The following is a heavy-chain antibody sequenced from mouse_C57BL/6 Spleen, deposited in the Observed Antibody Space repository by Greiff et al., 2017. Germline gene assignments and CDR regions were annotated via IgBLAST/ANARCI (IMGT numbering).Heavy chain of an antibody. CDR1: GYTFTSYG. V-gene: IGHV1-81*01. Sequence: QVQLQQSGAELARPGASVKLSCKASGYTFTSYGISWVKQRTGQGLEWIGEIYPRSGNTYYNEKFKGKATLPADKSSSTAYMELRSLTSEDSAVYFCARHSNYVSYYAMDYWGQGTSVTVSS. J-gene: IGHJ4*01. D-gene: IGHD2-5*01. CDR2: IYPRSGNT. CDR3: ARHSNYVSYYAMDY.